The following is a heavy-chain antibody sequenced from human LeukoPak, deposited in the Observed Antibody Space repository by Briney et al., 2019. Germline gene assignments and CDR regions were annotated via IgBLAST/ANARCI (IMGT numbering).Heavy chain of an antibody. D-gene: IGHD1-1*01. CDR1: GGTFSSYA. Sequence: ASVKVSCKASGGTFSSYAISWVRHAPGQGLEWMGGIIPIFGTANYAQKFQGRVTITADESTSTAYMELSRLRHEASALFYCSRSQDKIQLERLQAFDIWGQGTMVTVSS. V-gene: IGHV1-69*13. CDR2: IIPIFGTA. CDR3: SRSQDKIQLERLQAFDI. J-gene: IGHJ3*02.